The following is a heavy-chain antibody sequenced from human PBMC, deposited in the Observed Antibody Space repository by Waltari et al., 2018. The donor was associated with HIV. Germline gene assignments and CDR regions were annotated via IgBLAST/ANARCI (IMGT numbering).Heavy chain of an antibody. Sequence: EVQLVESGGGLVKPGGSLRLSCAASGFTFSSYSMNWVRQAPGKGLELVSTLSTRSRYIYYADSLKGRFTISRDNAKNSLYLQMNSLRAEDTAVYYCAREGFCSNGVCSHYYGMDVWGQGTTVTVSS. J-gene: IGHJ6*02. D-gene: IGHD2-8*01. CDR3: AREGFCSNGVCSHYYGMDV. CDR1: GFTFSSYS. CDR2: LSTRSRYI. V-gene: IGHV3-21*06.